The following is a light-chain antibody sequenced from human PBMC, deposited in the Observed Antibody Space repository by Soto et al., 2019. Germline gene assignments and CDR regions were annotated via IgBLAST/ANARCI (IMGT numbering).Light chain of an antibody. CDR3: QQYYSYPYT. V-gene: IGKV1-8*01. CDR2: AAS. J-gene: IGKJ2*01. CDR1: QGISSY. Sequence: AIRMTQSPSSFSASTGDRVTITCRASQGISSYLAWYQQKPGKAPKLLIYAASSLQSGVPSRFSGSGSGTDCTLTISCLQSEDFATYYCQQYYSYPYTFGPGTKLEIK.